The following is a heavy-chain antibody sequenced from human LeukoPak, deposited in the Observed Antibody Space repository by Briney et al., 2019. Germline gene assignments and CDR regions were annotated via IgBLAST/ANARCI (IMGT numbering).Heavy chain of an antibody. J-gene: IGHJ4*02. V-gene: IGHV4-31*03. CDR2: IYYSGST. Sequence: SETLSLTCTVSGGSISSGGYYWSWIRQHPGKGLEWIGYIYYSGSTYYNPSLKSRVTISVDTSKNQFSLTLSSVTAADTAVYYCARGFSGDTTLPFDYWGQGTLVTVSS. CDR3: ARGFSGDTTLPFDY. CDR1: GGSISSGGYY. D-gene: IGHD4-17*01.